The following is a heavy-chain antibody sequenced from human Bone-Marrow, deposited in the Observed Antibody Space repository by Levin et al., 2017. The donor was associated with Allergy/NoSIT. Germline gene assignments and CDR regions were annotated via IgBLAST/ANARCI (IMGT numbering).Heavy chain of an antibody. V-gene: IGHV3-30*03. J-gene: IGHJ5*02. CDR2: ISYDGIPP. CDR3: ARDVGGSGWDNWFDP. D-gene: IGHD6-19*01. Sequence: QETGKGLEWFAMISYDGIPPSSPASVKGRFTISRDTSNNKLFLQMNSLRPEDTAVYYCARDVGGSGWDNWFDPWGQGTLVTVSS.